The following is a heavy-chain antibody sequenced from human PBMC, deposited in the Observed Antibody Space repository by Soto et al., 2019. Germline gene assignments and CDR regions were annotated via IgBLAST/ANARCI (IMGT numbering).Heavy chain of an antibody. CDR1: GYTLTELS. CDR3: ATDGRLIAVAGDDAFDI. D-gene: IGHD6-19*01. J-gene: IGHJ3*02. Sequence: ASVKVSCKVSGYTLTELSMHWVRQAPGKGLEWMGGFDPEDGETIYAQKSQGRVTMTEDTSTDTAYMELSSLRSEDTAVYYCATDGRLIAVAGDDAFDIWGQGTMVTVSS. CDR2: FDPEDGET. V-gene: IGHV1-24*01.